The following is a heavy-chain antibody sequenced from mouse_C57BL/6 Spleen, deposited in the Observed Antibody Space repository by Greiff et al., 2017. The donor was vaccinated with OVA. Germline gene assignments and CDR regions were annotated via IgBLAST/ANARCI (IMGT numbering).Heavy chain of an antibody. D-gene: IGHD1-1*01. Sequence: VQLQESGPELVKPGASVKISCKASGYAFSSSWMNWVKQRPGKGLEWIGRIYPGDGDTNYNGKFKGKATLTADKSSSTAYMQLSSLTSEDSAVYFCARSGYYGSIDYWGQGTTLTVSS. CDR1: GYAFSSSW. V-gene: IGHV1-82*01. J-gene: IGHJ2*01. CDR2: IYPGDGDT. CDR3: ARSGYYGSIDY.